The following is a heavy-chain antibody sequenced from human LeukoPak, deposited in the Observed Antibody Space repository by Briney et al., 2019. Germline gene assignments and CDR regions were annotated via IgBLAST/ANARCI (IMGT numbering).Heavy chain of an antibody. CDR3: AKGYGDYFDY. V-gene: IGHV3-30*18. CDR2: ISYDGSNK. CDR1: GFTFSSYG. D-gene: IGHD4-17*01. J-gene: IGHJ4*02. Sequence: GGSLRLSCAASGFTFSSYGMHWVRQAPGKGLEWVEVISYDGSNKYYADSVKGRFTISRDNSKNTLYLQMNSLRAEDTAVYYCAKGYGDYFDYWGQGTLITVSS.